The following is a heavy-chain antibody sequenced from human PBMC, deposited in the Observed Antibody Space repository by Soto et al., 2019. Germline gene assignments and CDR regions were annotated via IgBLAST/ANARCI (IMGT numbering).Heavy chain of an antibody. D-gene: IGHD2-2*01. V-gene: IGHV1-69*12. CDR1: GDTFYNYA. CDR2: SIPIFGTA. J-gene: IGHJ4*02. Sequence: QVQLVQSGAEVKKPGSSVKVSCKDSGDTFYNYAISWVRQAPGQVLVWMGGSIPIFGTANYAKKFQGRVTITADESTSTAYMEMSSLRSDDTAVYYCARSAQDIILEPTAIGSLDYWGQGTLVTVSS. CDR3: ARSAQDIILEPTAIGSLDY.